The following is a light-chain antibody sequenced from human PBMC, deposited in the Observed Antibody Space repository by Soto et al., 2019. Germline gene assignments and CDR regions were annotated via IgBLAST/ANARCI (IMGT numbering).Light chain of an antibody. V-gene: IGLV1-47*01. CDR2: RSN. CDR1: SYNIGSNY. J-gene: IGLJ2*01. Sequence: QSVLTQSPSASGTPGQRVTISCSGSSYNIGSNYVYWYQQLPGTAPRLLIYRSNQRPSGVPDRISASQSGTSASLAISGLRSEDESDYYCAAWDDSLSGVVFGGGTKLTVL. CDR3: AAWDDSLSGVV.